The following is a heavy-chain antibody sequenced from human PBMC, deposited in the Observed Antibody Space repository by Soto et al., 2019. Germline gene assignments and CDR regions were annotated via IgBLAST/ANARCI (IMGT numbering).Heavy chain of an antibody. Sequence: SETLSLTCAVSGGSFTSNNWWTWVRQPPGQGLEWIGDIYRTGSTNYKPSLKSRVIISLDKSENQFSLKVTSLTAADTAVYYCASRDPGTSVDYWGQGTLVTVSS. CDR1: GGSFTSNNW. V-gene: IGHV4-4*02. CDR2: IYRTGST. D-gene: IGHD1-7*01. J-gene: IGHJ4*02. CDR3: ASRDPGTSVDY.